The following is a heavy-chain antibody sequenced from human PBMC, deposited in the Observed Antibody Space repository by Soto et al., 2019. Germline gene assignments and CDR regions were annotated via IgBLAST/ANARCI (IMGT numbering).Heavy chain of an antibody. Sequence: EVQLVASGGGLVQPGGSLRLSCAASGFTFSNDAMSWVRQAPGQGLEWLSAVSGGGGSTYYADYVKGRFTIYRDKSKNTLFLQMIRLRAEDTDLYYCAKEIFGVVIMAHGAFDIWGQGTMVTVSS. J-gene: IGHJ3*02. D-gene: IGHD3-3*01. V-gene: IGHV3-23*04. CDR3: AKEIFGVVIMAHGAFDI. CDR2: VSGGGGST. CDR1: GFTFSNDA.